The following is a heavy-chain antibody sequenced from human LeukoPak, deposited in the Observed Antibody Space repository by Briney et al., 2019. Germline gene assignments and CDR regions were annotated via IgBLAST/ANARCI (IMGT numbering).Heavy chain of an antibody. D-gene: IGHD1-1*01. J-gene: IGHJ4*02. CDR2: IGSAGDT. CDR3: ARVAKERVGGVYYFDY. V-gene: IGHV3-13*01. Sequence: GGSLRLSCAASGFTFSDYYIRWVRQATGKGLEWVSAIGSAGDTYYTGSVKGRFTISRENAKNTLYLQMNSLRAGDTAVYYCARVAKERVGGVYYFDYWGQGTLVTVSS. CDR1: GFTFSDYY.